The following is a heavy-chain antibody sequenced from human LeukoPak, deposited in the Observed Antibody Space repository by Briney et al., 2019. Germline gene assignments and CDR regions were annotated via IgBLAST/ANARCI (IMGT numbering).Heavy chain of an antibody. CDR1: GGSFSGYY. CDR2: INHSGRT. J-gene: IGHJ4*02. V-gene: IGHV4-34*01. CDR3: AGIDYYDGYDY. D-gene: IGHD3-16*01. Sequence: SETLSLTCAIDGGSFSGYYWRWIRQPPGKGLEWIGEINHSGRTNYNPSLKSRVTISVDTSKNQFSLKLSSVTAADTAVYYCAGIDYYDGYDYWGQGTLVTVSS.